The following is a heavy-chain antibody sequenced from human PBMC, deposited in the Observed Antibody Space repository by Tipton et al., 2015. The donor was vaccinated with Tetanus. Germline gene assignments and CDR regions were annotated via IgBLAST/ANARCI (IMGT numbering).Heavy chain of an antibody. D-gene: IGHD3-9*01. CDR2: IWYDGSNK. J-gene: IGHJ6*02. Sequence: SGFNFSSYGMHWVRQAPGKGLEWVAVIWYDGSNKYYADSVKGRFTISRDNSKNTLYLQMNSLRAEDTAVYYCARDGVEDYDILTGYYPLYYYYGMDVWGQGTTVTVSS. CDR1: GFNFSSYG. CDR3: ARDGVEDYDILTGYYPLYYYYGMDV. V-gene: IGHV3-33*01.